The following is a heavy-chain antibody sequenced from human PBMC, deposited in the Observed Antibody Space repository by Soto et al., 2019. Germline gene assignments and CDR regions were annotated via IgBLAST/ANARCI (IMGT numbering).Heavy chain of an antibody. CDR1: GGSISSSSYY. CDR2: IYYSGST. CDR3: ARRTSEVLRGDYLDAFDI. D-gene: IGHD4-17*01. J-gene: IGHJ3*02. Sequence: QLQLQESGPGLVKPSETLSLTCTVSGGSISSSSYYWGWIRQPPGKGLEWIGSIYYSGSTYYNPSLKSRVTISVDTSKNQFSLKLSSVTAADTAVYYGARRTSEVLRGDYLDAFDIWGQGTMVTVSS. V-gene: IGHV4-39*01.